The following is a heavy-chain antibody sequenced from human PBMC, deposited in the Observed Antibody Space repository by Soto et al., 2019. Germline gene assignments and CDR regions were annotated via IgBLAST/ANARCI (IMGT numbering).Heavy chain of an antibody. CDR1: GFTFSGSA. D-gene: IGHD3-22*01. CDR2: IRSKANSYAT. CDR3: TQTGDSSGYYYQY. J-gene: IGHJ1*01. V-gene: IGHV3-73*02. Sequence: EVQLVESGGGLVQPGGSLKLSCAASGFTFSGSAMHWVRQASGKGLEWVGRIRSKANSYATAYAASVKGRFTISRDDSKNTAYLQMNSLKTEDTAVYYWTQTGDSSGYYYQYWGQRTLVTVSS.